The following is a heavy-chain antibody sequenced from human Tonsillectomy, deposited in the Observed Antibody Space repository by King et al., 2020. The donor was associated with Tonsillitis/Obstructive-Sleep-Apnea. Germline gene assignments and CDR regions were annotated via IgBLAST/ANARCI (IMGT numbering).Heavy chain of an antibody. CDR2: IYYSGTT. V-gene: IGHV4-59*08. Sequence: LQLQESGPGLVKPSETLSLTCTVSGGSITSYYWSWIRQPPGKGLAWIGYIYYSGTTKYNPSLKSRVTISVDTSMDQFSLKLSSVTAADTAVYYCARQYNPYNWFDPWGQGTLVTVSS. D-gene: IGHD1-14*01. CDR3: ARQYNPYNWFDP. J-gene: IGHJ5*02. CDR1: GGSITSYY.